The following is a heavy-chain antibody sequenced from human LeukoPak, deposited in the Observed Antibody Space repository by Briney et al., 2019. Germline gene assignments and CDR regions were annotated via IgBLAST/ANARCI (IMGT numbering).Heavy chain of an antibody. D-gene: IGHD3-16*01. J-gene: IGHJ5*02. CDR2: IYYSGST. V-gene: IGHV4-39*07. CDR1: GGSISSSSYY. Sequence: SETLSLTCTVSGGSISSSSYYWGWIRQPPGKGLEWIGSIYYSGSTYYNPSLKSRVTISVDTSKNQFSLKLSSVTAADTAVYYCARERGGGAAQNWFDPWGQGTLVTVSS. CDR3: ARERGGGAAQNWFDP.